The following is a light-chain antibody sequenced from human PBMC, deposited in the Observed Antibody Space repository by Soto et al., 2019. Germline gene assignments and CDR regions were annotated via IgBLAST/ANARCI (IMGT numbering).Light chain of an antibody. CDR2: DAS. Sequence: DIQMTQSPSTLSASVGDRVTITCRASQSISSWLAWYQQKPGKAPKLLIYDASSLESGVPSRFSGSGSGTEFTLTISSLHPDDFATYYCQQYNSYSWTFGQGPK. CDR1: QSISSW. V-gene: IGKV1-5*01. CDR3: QQYNSYSWT. J-gene: IGKJ1*01.